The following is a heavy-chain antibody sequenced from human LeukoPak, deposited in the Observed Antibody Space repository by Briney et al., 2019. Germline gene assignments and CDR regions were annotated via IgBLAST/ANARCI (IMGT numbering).Heavy chain of an antibody. CDR3: ARRRGYSYGYYYYYYMDV. J-gene: IGHJ6*03. Sequence: SETLSLTCAVYGGSFSGYYWSWIRQPPGKGLEWIGEINHSGSTNYNPSLKSRVIISVDTSKNQFSLKLSSVTAADTAVYYCARRRGYSYGYYYYYYMDVWGKGTTVTISS. D-gene: IGHD5-18*01. CDR1: GGSFSGYY. V-gene: IGHV4-34*01. CDR2: INHSGST.